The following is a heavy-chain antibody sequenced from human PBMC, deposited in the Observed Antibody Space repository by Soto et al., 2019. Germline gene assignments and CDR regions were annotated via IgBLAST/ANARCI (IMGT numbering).Heavy chain of an antibody. CDR1: GGSITTGGSY. J-gene: IGHJ4*02. Sequence: SETLSLTCTVSGGSITTGGSYWSWLRQHPGKGLEWIGNIYHSGNTYYNPSLKSRLTISVDTSKNHFSLMVDSVTAADTAVYYCARARFQVLYGKPYFDSWGQGTLVTVSS. V-gene: IGHV4-31*03. CDR3: ARARFQVLYGKPYFDS. D-gene: IGHD2-2*02. CDR2: IYHSGNT.